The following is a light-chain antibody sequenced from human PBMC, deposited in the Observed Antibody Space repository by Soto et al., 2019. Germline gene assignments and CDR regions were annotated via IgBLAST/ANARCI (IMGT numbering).Light chain of an antibody. CDR2: EVS. CDR3: CSYAGSSTQSYV. V-gene: IGLV2-23*02. Sequence: QSVLTQPASVSGSPGQSITISCTGTSSDVGSYNLVSWYQQHPGKAPKLMIYEVSKRPSGVSNRFSGSKSGNTASLTISGLQAEDEADYYCCSYAGSSTQSYVFGSGTKVTVL. CDR1: SSDVGSYNL. J-gene: IGLJ1*01.